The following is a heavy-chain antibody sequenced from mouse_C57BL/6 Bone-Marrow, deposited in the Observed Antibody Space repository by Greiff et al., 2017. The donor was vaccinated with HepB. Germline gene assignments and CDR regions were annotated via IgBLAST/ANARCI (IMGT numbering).Heavy chain of an antibody. CDR1: GFNIKDDY. J-gene: IGHJ2*01. Sequence: VQLQQSGAELVRPGASVKLSCTASGFNIKDDYMHWVKQRPEQGLEWIGWIDPENGDTEYASKFQGKATITADTSSHTAYLQLSSLTSEDTAVYYCTTEFITPDFDYWGQGTTLTVSS. CDR2: IDPENGDT. D-gene: IGHD1-1*01. V-gene: IGHV14-4*01. CDR3: TTEFITPDFDY.